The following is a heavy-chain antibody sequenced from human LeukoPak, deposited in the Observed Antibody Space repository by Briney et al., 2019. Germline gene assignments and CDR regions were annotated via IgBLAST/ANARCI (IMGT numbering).Heavy chain of an antibody. CDR2: INHSGST. V-gene: IGHV4-34*01. Sequence: SETLSLTCAVYGVSFSGYYWSWIRQPPGKGLEWIGEINHSGSTNYNPSLKSRVTISVDTSKNQFSLKLSSVTAADTAVYYCARQATKVRGVQSLGFDYWGQGTLVTVSS. CDR3: ARQATKVRGVQSLGFDY. D-gene: IGHD3-10*01. CDR1: GVSFSGYY. J-gene: IGHJ4*02.